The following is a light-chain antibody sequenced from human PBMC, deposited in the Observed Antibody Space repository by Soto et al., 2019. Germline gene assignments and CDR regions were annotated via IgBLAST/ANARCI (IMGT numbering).Light chain of an antibody. CDR2: NDN. Sequence: QSVLTQPPSASATPGQRVTISCSRSSSNIGSRTVNWYQQLPGSAPKLLVYNDNQRPSGVPDRFSGSKSGTSASLAISGLQSEDEADYYCAAWDDSLHVIFGGGTKLTVL. V-gene: IGLV1-44*01. J-gene: IGLJ2*01. CDR1: SSNIGSRT. CDR3: AAWDDSLHVI.